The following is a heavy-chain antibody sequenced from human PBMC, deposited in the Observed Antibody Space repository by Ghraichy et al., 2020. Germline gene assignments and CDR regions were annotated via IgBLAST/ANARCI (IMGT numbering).Heavy chain of an antibody. J-gene: IGHJ2*01. V-gene: IGHV3-48*03. CDR1: GFTFSSYE. Sequence: GGSLRLSCAASGFTFSSYEMNWVRQAPGKGLEWVSYISSSGSTIYYADSVKGRFTISRDNAKNSLYLQMNSLRAEDTAVYYCARGAEYDFWSGYYARYWYFDLWGRGTLVTVSS. D-gene: IGHD3-3*01. CDR2: ISSSGSTI. CDR3: ARGAEYDFWSGYYARYWYFDL.